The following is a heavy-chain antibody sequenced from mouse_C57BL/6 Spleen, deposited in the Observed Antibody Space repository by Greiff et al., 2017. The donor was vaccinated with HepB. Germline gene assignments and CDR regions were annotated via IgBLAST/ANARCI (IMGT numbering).Heavy chain of an antibody. CDR3: ATVYYDLRHWYFDV. CDR1: GYSFTDYN. J-gene: IGHJ1*03. V-gene: IGHV1-39*01. CDR2: LNPNYGTT. Sequence: EVKLMESGPELVKPGASVKISCKASGYSFTDYNMNWVKQSNGKSLEWIGVLNPNYGTTSYNQMFKGKATLTVDQSSSTAYMQLNSLTSEDSAVYYCATVYYDLRHWYFDVWGTGTTVTVSS. D-gene: IGHD2-4*01.